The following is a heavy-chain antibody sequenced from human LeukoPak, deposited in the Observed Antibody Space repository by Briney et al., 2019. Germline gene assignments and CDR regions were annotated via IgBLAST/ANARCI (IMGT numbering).Heavy chain of an antibody. CDR1: GYTFTIYG. CDR2: ISAYNGNT. J-gene: IGHJ6*02. V-gene: IGHV1-18*01. Sequence: SVKVSCKASGYTFTIYGISWVRQAPGQGLEWMGWISAYNGNTNYAQKLQGRVTMTTDTSTSTAYMELRSLRSDDTAVYYCASVNHHYGSGSHRDGMDVWGQGTTVTVSS. D-gene: IGHD3-10*01. CDR3: ASVNHHYGSGSHRDGMDV.